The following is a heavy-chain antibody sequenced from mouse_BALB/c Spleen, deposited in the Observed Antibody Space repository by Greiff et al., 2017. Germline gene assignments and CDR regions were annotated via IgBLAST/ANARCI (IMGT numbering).Heavy chain of an antibody. Sequence: QVHVKQSGAELVRPGSSVKISCKASGYAFSSYWMNWVKQRPGQGLEWIGQIYPGDGDTNYNGKFKGKATLTADKSSSTAYMQLSSLTSEDSAVYFCARAYYYGSPYWYFDVWGAGTTVTVSS. D-gene: IGHD1-1*01. V-gene: IGHV1-80*01. CDR2: IYPGDGDT. CDR3: ARAYYYGSPYWYFDV. CDR1: GYAFSSYW. J-gene: IGHJ1*01.